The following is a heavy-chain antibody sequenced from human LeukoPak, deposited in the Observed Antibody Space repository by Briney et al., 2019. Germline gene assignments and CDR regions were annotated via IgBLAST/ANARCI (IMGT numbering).Heavy chain of an antibody. V-gene: IGHV3-23*01. CDR2: ITGSGGTT. Sequence: QSGGSLRLSCAASGFTFDTHHMSWVRQAPGKGLEWLSDITGSGGTTHYSDSVTGRFTISRDNSKNTLYLQMDSLRVEDTAVYYCARDQALQLVGDSWGQGTLVSVSS. CDR3: ARDQALQLVGDS. CDR1: GFTFDTHH. J-gene: IGHJ4*02. D-gene: IGHD6-13*01.